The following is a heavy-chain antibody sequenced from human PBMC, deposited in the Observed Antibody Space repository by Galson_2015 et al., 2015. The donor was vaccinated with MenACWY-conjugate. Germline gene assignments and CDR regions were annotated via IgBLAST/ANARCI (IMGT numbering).Heavy chain of an antibody. V-gene: IGHV6-1*01. J-gene: IGHJ6*02. CDR1: GDSVSSHSAA. D-gene: IGHD3-10*01. Sequence: CAISGDSVSSHSAAWNWIRQSPSRGLEGLGRTYYSSTWYSDYALSMKGRITIYAYTSRNQFTLHLNSVTPDDTAVFYCARSRSGSYHYYYGMDVWGQGTTVIVSS. CDR3: ARSRSGSYHYYYGMDV. CDR2: TYYSSTWYS.